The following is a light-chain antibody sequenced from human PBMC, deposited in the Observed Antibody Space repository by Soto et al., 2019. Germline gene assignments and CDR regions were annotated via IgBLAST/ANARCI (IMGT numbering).Light chain of an antibody. J-gene: IGLJ2*01. CDR3: QYYDSSLSGPVV. CDR1: SSNIGAGYD. V-gene: IGLV1-40*01. CDR2: GNS. Sequence: QSVLTQPPSVSGAPGQRVTISCTGSSSNIGAGYDVHWYQQLPGTAPKLLIYGNSNRPSGVPDRFSGSKSGTSASLAITGLQAEDEADYYCQYYDSSLSGPVVFGGGTKRTVL.